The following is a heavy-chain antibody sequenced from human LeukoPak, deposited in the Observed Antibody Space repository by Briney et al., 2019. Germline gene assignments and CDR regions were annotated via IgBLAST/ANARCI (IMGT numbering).Heavy chain of an antibody. Sequence: PGGSLRLSCAASGFTFSSYWMSWVRQAPGKGLEWVSAISGSGGSTYYADSVKGRFTISRDNSKNTLYLQMNSLRAEDTAVYYCAKGGELSLVYYYYYYYMDVWGKGTTVTVSS. J-gene: IGHJ6*03. D-gene: IGHD3-16*01. CDR2: ISGSGGST. CDR1: GFTFSSYW. CDR3: AKGGELSLVYYYYYYYMDV. V-gene: IGHV3-23*01.